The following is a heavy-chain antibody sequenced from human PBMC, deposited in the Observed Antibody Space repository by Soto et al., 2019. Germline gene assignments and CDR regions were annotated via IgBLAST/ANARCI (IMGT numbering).Heavy chain of an antibody. CDR1: GFTFSSYS. CDR3: ARASYYYDSSGYPYFDY. J-gene: IGHJ4*02. CDR2: ISSSSSYI. V-gene: IGHV3-21*01. Sequence: GGSLRLSCAASGFTFSSYSMNWVRQAPGKGLEWVSSISSSSSYIYYADSVKGRFTISRDNAKNSLYLQMNSLRAEDTAVYYCARASYYYDSSGYPYFDYWGQGTLVTVSS. D-gene: IGHD3-22*01.